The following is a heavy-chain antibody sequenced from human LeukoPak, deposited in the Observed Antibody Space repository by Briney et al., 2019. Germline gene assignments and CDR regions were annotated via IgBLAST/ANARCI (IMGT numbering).Heavy chain of an antibody. D-gene: IGHD2-15*01. CDR2: IYYSGST. CDR3: ARADYDIVVVVAANAPVGRLSWFDP. Sequence: SETLSLTCTVSGGSISSSSYYWGWIRQPPGKGLEWIGSIYYSGSTYYNPSLKSRVTISVDTSKNQFSLKLSSVTAADTAVYYCARADYDIVVVVAANAPVGRLSWFDPWGQGALVTVSS. CDR1: GGSISSSSYY. V-gene: IGHV4-39*01. J-gene: IGHJ5*02.